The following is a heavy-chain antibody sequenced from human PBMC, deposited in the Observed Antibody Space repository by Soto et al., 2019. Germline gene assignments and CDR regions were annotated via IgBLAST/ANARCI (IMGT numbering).Heavy chain of an antibody. Sequence: GSLKVSCRASGYTFTGNAIRWARQAPGQRLEWIGRINAGNGDTKYSQMFQGRVTITRDTSASAAYMELSTLGSEDTSIYYCARSDTGYSEFDYLGQENLLTISS. CDR1: GYTFTGNA. CDR3: ARSDTGYSEFDY. J-gene: IGHJ4*02. CDR2: INAGNGDT. V-gene: IGHV1-3*01. D-gene: IGHD3-9*01.